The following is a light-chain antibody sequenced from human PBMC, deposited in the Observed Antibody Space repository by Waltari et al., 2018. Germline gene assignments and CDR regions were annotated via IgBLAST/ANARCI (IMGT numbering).Light chain of an antibody. Sequence: QSALTQPASVSGSPGQSTAIPCTGSISDLGRYNFFSWYQHHPGTAPKLIIYEVSKLPSGVSLRFSGSKSGSTASLTISGLQAEDETTYYCCSYTSTSTYVFGNGTKVAVL. CDR2: EVS. J-gene: IGLJ1*01. V-gene: IGLV2-14*01. CDR1: ISDLGRYNF. CDR3: CSYTSTSTYV.